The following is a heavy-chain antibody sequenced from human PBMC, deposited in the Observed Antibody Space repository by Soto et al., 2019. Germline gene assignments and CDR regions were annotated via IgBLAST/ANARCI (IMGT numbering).Heavy chain of an antibody. J-gene: IGHJ5*02. CDR1: DDSINSDKYY. V-gene: IGHV4-39*07. CDR3: ARDYAGFDP. D-gene: IGHD3-16*01. Sequence: SETLSLTCSVSDDSINSDKYYWGWIRQSPGKGLEWIGSIYYSGNTNYNPSLQTRVTISIDTSKNLFSLRLSSVTAADTAVYYCARDYAGFDPWGQGTLVTVSS. CDR2: IYYSGNT.